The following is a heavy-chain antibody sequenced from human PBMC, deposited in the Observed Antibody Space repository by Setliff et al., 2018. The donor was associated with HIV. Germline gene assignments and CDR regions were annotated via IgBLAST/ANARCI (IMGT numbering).Heavy chain of an antibody. Sequence: GGSLRLSCAASGFNFSTHTMNWIRQAPGKGLEWVSSVSSTGTYIYYADSMKGRFTISRDNAKNSLYLQMNSLRAEDTAVYFCARESPYDTSGYYFGAFDIWGQGTMVTVSS. J-gene: IGHJ3*02. CDR2: VSSTGTYI. D-gene: IGHD3-22*01. CDR1: GFNFSTHT. V-gene: IGHV3-21*01. CDR3: ARESPYDTSGYYFGAFDI.